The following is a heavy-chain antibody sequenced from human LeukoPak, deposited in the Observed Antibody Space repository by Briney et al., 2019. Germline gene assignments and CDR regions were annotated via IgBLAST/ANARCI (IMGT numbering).Heavy chain of an antibody. CDR1: GFTFSTYA. J-gene: IGHJ4*02. CDR2: INSNGDEI. V-gene: IGHV3-23*01. Sequence: PGGSLRLSCAASGFTFSTYAMTWVRQAPGKGLEWVSGINSNGDEIYYADSVRGRFTISRDNSNNALYLQMDSLRTEDTAVYYCGNLICSSARNYRGQGTL. CDR3: GNLICSSARNY. D-gene: IGHD6-6*01.